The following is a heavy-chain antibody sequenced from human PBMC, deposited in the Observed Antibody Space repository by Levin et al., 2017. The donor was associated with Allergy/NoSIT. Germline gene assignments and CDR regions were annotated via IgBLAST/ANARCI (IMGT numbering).Heavy chain of an antibody. D-gene: IGHD6-6*01. CDR1: GYTFTGYY. Sequence: GESLKISCKASGYTFTGYYMHWVRQAPGQGLEWMGRINPNSGGTNYAQKFQGRVTMTRDTSISTAYMELSRLRSDDTAVYYCARVEYSSSSPFDYWGQGTLVTVSS. V-gene: IGHV1-2*06. CDR2: INPNSGGT. CDR3: ARVEYSSSSPFDY. J-gene: IGHJ4*02.